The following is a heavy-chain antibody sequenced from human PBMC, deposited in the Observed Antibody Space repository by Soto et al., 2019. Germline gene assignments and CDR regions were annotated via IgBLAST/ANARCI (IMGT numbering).Heavy chain of an antibody. D-gene: IGHD6-13*01. CDR3: AKAASGWFSAFDI. J-gene: IGHJ3*02. Sequence: EVQLLESGGGLVQPGGSLRLSCAASGFTFSSYAMSWVRQAPGKGLEWVSAISGSGGTTYYAASVKGRFTFSRDNSKHTLYLQMNSLRAEDTAVYYCAKAASGWFSAFDIWGQGTMVTVSS. CDR1: GFTFSSYA. CDR2: ISGSGGTT. V-gene: IGHV3-23*01.